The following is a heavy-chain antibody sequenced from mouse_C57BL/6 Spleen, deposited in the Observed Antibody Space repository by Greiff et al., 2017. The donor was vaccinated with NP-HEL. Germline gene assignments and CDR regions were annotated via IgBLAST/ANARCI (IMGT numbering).Heavy chain of an antibody. CDR1: GFSLSTSGMG. J-gene: IGHJ1*03. Sequence: QVTLKECGPGLLQSSQTLSLSCSFSGFSLSTSGMGVGWLRQPSGKGLVCLAHIYCDDDNRYNPYLKSRLTISKDTSSNQVFLKVTRVDTADTATYYCAQGADSDFGGYFDVWGTGTTVTVSS. V-gene: IGHV8-12*01. CDR2: IYCDDDN. CDR3: AQGADSDFGGYFDV. D-gene: IGHD2-12*01.